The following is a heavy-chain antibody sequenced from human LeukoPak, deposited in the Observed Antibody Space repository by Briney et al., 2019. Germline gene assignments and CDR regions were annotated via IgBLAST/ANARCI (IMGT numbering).Heavy chain of an antibody. V-gene: IGHV4-4*07. CDR1: GGSINSYY. J-gene: IGHJ4*02. CDR3: ATDEPVLGLDC. D-gene: IGHD3-16*01. Sequence: SETLSLTCTVSGGSINSYYGSSIRQPAGKGLEWIGRISTSGSTNYNPSLKSRVTMSVDTSKNQFSLKLSSVTAADTAVYYCATDEPVLGLDCWGQGTLVTVSS. CDR2: ISTSGST.